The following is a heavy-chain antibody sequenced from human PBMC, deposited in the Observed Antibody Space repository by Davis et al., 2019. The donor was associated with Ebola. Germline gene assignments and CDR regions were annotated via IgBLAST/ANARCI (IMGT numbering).Heavy chain of an antibody. V-gene: IGHV5-51*01. CDR2: IYPGDSDT. CDR3: ARQIRSSGYFDY. Sequence: KVSCKGSGYTFSSYYIAWVRQMPGKGLECMGIIYPGDSDTRYSPSFEGQVSISVDKSISTAYLQWSSLKASDTAMYYCARQIRSSGYFDYWGQGTLVTVSS. D-gene: IGHD6-19*01. J-gene: IGHJ4*02. CDR1: GYTFSSYY.